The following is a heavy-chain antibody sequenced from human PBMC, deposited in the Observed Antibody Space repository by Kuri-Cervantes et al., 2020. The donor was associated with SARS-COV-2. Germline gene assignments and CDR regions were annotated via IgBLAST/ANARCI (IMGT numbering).Heavy chain of an antibody. J-gene: IGHJ4*02. CDR1: GFTFSSYG. V-gene: IGHV3-30*02. Sequence: GESLKISCAASGFTFSSYGMHWVRQAPGKGLEWVAFIRYDESNKYYADSVKGRFTISRDNSKNTLYLQMNSLTTEDTAVYYCARVPSSSGFFDYWGQGTLVTVSS. CDR2: IRYDESNK. CDR3: ARVPSSSGFFDY. D-gene: IGHD6-6*01.